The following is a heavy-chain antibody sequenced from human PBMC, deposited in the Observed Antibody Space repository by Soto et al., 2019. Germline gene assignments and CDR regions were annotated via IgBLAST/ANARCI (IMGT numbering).Heavy chain of an antibody. CDR3: ARSLLNWNYGMDV. V-gene: IGHV1-2*04. J-gene: IGHJ6*02. D-gene: IGHD1-20*01. CDR1: GYTFTGYY. Sequence: GASVKVSCKASGYTFTGYYMHWVLQAPGQGLEWMGWINPNSGGTNYAQKFQGWVTMTRDTSISTAYMELSRLRSDDTAVYYCARSLLNWNYGMDVWGQGTTVTVSS. CDR2: INPNSGGT.